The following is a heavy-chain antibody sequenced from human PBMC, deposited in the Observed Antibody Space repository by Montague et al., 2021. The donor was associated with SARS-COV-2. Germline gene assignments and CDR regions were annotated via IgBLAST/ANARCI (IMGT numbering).Heavy chain of an antibody. Sequence: SETLSLTCTVSGGSISSYYWSWIRQPPGKGLEWNGYIYYSGSTNYNPSLKSRVTILVDMSKNQFSLKLSSVTAADTAVYYCARGMGGSYLYYFDYWGQGTLVTVSS. V-gene: IGHV4-59*01. CDR1: GGSISSYY. CDR2: IYYSGST. D-gene: IGHD1-26*01. CDR3: ARGMGGSYLYYFDY. J-gene: IGHJ4*02.